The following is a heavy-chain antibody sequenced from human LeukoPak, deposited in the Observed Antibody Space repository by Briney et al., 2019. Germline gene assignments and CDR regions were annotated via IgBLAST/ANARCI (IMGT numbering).Heavy chain of an antibody. Sequence: ASVKVSCKASGYTFNSYAINWVRQAPGQGLEWMGLISTYTGYTNYAQKLQGRVTMTTATSKSTDYMELRSLRSDDTAFYYCARGTTGSHDAFDIWGQGTMVTVSS. CDR1: GYTFNSYA. CDR3: ARGTTGSHDAFDI. J-gene: IGHJ3*02. CDR2: ISTYTGYT. V-gene: IGHV1-18*01. D-gene: IGHD1-1*01.